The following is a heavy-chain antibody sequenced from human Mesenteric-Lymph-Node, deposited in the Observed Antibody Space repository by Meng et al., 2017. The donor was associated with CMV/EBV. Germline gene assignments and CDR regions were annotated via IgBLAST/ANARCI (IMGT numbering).Heavy chain of an antibody. V-gene: IGHV3-7*04. D-gene: IGHD2-2*01. J-gene: IGHJ4*02. Sequence: GGSLRLSCAASGFTFSSAWMNWVRQTPDKGLEWVANINPAGTEGISVDSLKGRFTISRDNAKNSLYLQMNSLRAEDTAVYYCARALGFCGSPSCRRNFDYWGQGTLVTVSS. CDR1: GFTFSSAW. CDR2: INPAGTEG. CDR3: ARALGFCGSPSCRRNFDY.